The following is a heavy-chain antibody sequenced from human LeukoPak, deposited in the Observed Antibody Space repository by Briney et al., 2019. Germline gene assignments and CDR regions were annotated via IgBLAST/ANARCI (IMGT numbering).Heavy chain of an antibody. V-gene: IGHV3-23*01. J-gene: IGHJ6*02. Sequence: GGSLRLSCAASGFTFSSYAMSWVRQAPGKGLEWVSAISGSGGSTYYADSAKGRFTISRDNSKNTLYLQMNSLRAEDTAVYYCAKDNSSSWYPIRYYYYYGMDVWGQGTTVTVSS. CDR2: ISGSGGST. CDR3: AKDNSSSWYPIRYYYYYGMDV. CDR1: GFTFSSYA. D-gene: IGHD6-13*01.